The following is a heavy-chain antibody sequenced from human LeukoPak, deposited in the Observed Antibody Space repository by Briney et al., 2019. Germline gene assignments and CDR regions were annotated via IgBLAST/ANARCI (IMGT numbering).Heavy chain of an antibody. CDR3: ARVRRYSSSIRDFDY. V-gene: IGHV1-2*02. J-gene: IGHJ4*02. CDR2: INPNSGGT. D-gene: IGHD6-6*01. CDR1: GYTFTGYY. Sequence: ASVKVSCKASGYTFTGYYMHWVRQAPGQGLEWMGWINPNSGGTNYAQKLQGRVTMTRDTSISTAYMELSRLRSDDTAVYYCARVRRYSSSIRDFDYWGQGTLVTVSS.